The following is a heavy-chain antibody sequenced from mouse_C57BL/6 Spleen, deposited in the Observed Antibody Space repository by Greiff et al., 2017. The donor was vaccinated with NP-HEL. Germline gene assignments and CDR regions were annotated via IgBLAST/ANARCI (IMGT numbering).Heavy chain of an antibody. CDR1: GYTFTSYW. Sequence: QVQLKQPGAELVMPGASVKLSCKASGYTFTSYWMHWVKQRPGQGLEWIGEIDPSDSYTNYNQKFKGKSTLTVDKSSSTAYMQLSSLTSEDSAVYYCARGGSPTPFDYWGQGTTLTVSS. J-gene: IGHJ2*01. CDR2: IDPSDSYT. D-gene: IGHD1-1*02. CDR3: ARGGSPTPFDY. V-gene: IGHV1-69*01.